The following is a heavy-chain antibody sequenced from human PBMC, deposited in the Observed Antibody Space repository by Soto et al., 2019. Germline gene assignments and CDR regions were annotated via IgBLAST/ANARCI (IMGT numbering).Heavy chain of an antibody. CDR3: ARTVDYYGSGISEYYFDY. V-gene: IGHV4-34*01. CDR1: GGSFIGYY. CDR2: INHSGST. D-gene: IGHD3-10*01. J-gene: IGHJ4*02. Sequence: SETLSLTCAVYGGSFIGYYWSWIRQPPGKGLEWIGEINHSGSTNYNPSLKSRVTISVDTSKNQFSLKLSSVTAADTAVYYCARTVDYYGSGISEYYFDYWGQGTLVTVSS.